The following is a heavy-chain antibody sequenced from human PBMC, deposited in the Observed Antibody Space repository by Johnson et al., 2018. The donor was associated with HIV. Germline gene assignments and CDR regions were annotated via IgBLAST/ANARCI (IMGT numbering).Heavy chain of an antibody. J-gene: IGHJ3*02. V-gene: IGHV3-30*18. CDR3: AKDSFFYDSAFDI. CDR1: GFTFSSYG. Sequence: VLLLESGGGVVQPGRSLRLSCAASGFTFSSYGMHWVRQAPGKGLEWVAVISYDGSNKYYADSVKGRFTISRDNSKNTLYLQMNSLRAEDTAVYYCAKDSFFYDSAFDIWGQGTMVTVSS. D-gene: IGHD3-22*01. CDR2: ISYDGSNK.